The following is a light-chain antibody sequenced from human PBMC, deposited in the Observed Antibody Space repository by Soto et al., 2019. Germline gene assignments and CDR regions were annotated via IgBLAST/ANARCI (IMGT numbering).Light chain of an antibody. CDR2: GAS. CDR1: QSISSTY. CDR3: QQYGSSPL. J-gene: IGKJ1*01. Sequence: EIVLTQSPGTLSLSPGERATLSCRASQSISSTYLAWYQQKPGQAPRVLIYGASSRATGIPDRFSGSGSGTDFTLTISRLGPEDFAVYYCQQYGSSPLFGQGTKVDI. V-gene: IGKV3-20*01.